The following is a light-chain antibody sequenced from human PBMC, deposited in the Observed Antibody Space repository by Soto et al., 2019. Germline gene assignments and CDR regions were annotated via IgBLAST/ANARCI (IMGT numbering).Light chain of an antibody. Sequence: QSALTQPASVSGSPGQSITISCTGTSSDVGNYNYVSWYQQHPGKAPKLMIYDVSNRPSGVSNRFSGSKSGNTASLTISGLQAEDEAEYYCSSYTSSRTLVFGPGTKLTVL. J-gene: IGLJ1*01. V-gene: IGLV2-14*01. CDR1: SSDVGNYNY. CDR3: SSYTSSRTLV. CDR2: DVS.